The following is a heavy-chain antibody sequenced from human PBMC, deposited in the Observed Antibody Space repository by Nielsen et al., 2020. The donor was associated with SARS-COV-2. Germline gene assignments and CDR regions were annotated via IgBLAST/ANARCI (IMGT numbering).Heavy chain of an antibody. CDR2: ISSSGSTI. J-gene: IGHJ4*02. D-gene: IGHD3-3*01. Sequence: GESLKISCAASGFPFSSYEMNWVRQAPGKGLEWVSYISSSGSTIYYADSVKGRFTISRDNAKNSLYLQMNSLRAEDTAVYYCARPSGYPYYFDYWGQGTLVTVSS. V-gene: IGHV3-48*03. CDR1: GFPFSSYE. CDR3: ARPSGYPYYFDY.